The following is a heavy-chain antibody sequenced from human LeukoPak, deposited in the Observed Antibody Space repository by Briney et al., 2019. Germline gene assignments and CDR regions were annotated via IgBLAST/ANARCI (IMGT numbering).Heavy chain of an antibody. CDR1: VGSISSYY. J-gene: IGHJ4*02. CDR2: IYYSGST. V-gene: IGHV4-59*01. D-gene: IGHD6-19*01. Sequence: KPSETLSLTCTVSVGSISSYYWSWIRQPPGKGLEWIGYIYYSGSTNYNPSLKSRVTISVDTSKNQFSLKLSSVTAADTAVYYCARGFGGSGWYPPFVYWGQGTLVTVSS. CDR3: ARGFGGSGWYPPFVY.